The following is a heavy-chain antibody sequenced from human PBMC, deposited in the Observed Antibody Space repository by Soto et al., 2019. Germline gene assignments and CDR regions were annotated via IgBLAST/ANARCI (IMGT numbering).Heavy chain of an antibody. Sequence: QEQLVESGGGVVQPGKSLRLSCVASGFMFNSYAIHWVRQAPGKGLEWVAVISKDGNIKFYADSVKGRFTISRDNSKKPMYLQMNSLKPEDTAVYWCARDFGYCISTSCYSDGMDVWGQGTTVTVPS. D-gene: IGHD2-2*03. CDR1: GFMFNSYA. CDR3: ARDFGYCISTSCYSDGMDV. CDR2: ISKDGNIK. V-gene: IGHV3-30-3*01. J-gene: IGHJ6*02.